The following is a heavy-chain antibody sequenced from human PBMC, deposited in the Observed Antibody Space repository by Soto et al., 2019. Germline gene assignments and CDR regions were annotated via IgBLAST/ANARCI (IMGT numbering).Heavy chain of an antibody. Sequence: EVQLVESGGGLVQPGRSLRLSCVTSGFTFDDYAMHWVRQAPGKGLEWVSSISWNSGNIDYADSVKGRFTVSRDNAGNSLYLHMDSLRSEDTALYYCARDASITTSYLPYWGQGTLFTVSS. CDR2: ISWNSGNI. D-gene: IGHD1-1*01. J-gene: IGHJ4*02. CDR3: ARDASITTSYLPY. V-gene: IGHV3-9*01. CDR1: GFTFDDYA.